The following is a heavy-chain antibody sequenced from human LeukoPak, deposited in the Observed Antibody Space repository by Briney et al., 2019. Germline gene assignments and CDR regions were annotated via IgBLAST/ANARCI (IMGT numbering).Heavy chain of an antibody. CDR1: GFTFSSYW. J-gene: IGHJ4*02. D-gene: IGHD2-15*01. CDR2: ISSSSSYI. CDR3: ARETVVVSSDY. V-gene: IGHV3-21*01. Sequence: GGSLRLSCAASGFTFSSYWMSWVRQAPGKGLEWVSSISSSSSYIYYADSVKGRFTISRDNAKNSLYLQMNSLRAEDTAVYYCARETVVVSSDYWGQGTLVTVSS.